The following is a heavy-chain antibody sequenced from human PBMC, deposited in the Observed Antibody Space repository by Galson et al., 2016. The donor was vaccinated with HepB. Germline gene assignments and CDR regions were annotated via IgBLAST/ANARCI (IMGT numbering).Heavy chain of an antibody. J-gene: IGHJ5*02. V-gene: IGHV3-7*04. CDR2: IKPGGRQT. Sequence: SLRLSCAASGFSFSRFCMHWVRRAPGKGLEWVAYIKPGGRQTFYPDSVRGRFTISRDDSQEILYLQINSLRAEDTAVYYCATDGSCGTKWDCFVSWGQGNQVTV. CDR3: ATDGSCGTKWDCFVS. D-gene: IGHD3-10*01. CDR1: GFSFSRFC.